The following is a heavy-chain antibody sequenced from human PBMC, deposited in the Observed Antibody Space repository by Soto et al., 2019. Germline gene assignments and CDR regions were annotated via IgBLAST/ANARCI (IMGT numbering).Heavy chain of an antibody. V-gene: IGHV3-74*01. CDR3: AKNPFTIFGVVIIYFDY. CDR2: ISPDGCNT. D-gene: IGHD3-3*01. CDR1: EFTFSNYW. J-gene: IGHJ4*02. Sequence: GGSLRLSCAASEFTFSNYWMHWVRQAPGKGLVWVSRISPDGCNTIYADSVKGRFTISRDNSKNTLYLQMNSLRAEDTAVYYCAKNPFTIFGVVIIYFDYWGQGTLVTVSS.